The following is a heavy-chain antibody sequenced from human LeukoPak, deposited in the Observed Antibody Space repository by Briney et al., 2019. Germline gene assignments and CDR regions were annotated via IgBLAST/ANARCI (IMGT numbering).Heavy chain of an antibody. D-gene: IGHD2-2*02. CDR2: IIPVFGTS. Sequence: SVKVSCKASGGTFSSYAISWVRQAPGQGLEWTGGIIPVFGTSNYAQKFQGRVTITADESTRTAYMELSSLRSEDTAVYYCARVTGGRYCSTTSCYMRGWFDPWGQGTLVTVSS. J-gene: IGHJ5*02. CDR1: GGTFSSYA. V-gene: IGHV1-69*13. CDR3: ARVTGGRYCSTTSCYMRGWFDP.